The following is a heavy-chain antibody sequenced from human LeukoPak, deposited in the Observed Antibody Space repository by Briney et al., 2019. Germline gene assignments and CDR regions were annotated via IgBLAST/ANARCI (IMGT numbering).Heavy chain of an antibody. J-gene: IGHJ3*01. CDR2: IYPGDSVT. D-gene: IGHD3-22*01. Sequence: GEALKISCDTSDDNFSKYWMAWVRQKPGTGLEWMGIIYPGDSVTRQSPSFEGRVTISADKSINTAYLQWSSLEAYDTALYYSARRQSFYYEADKYYVDAFDVWGQGTVVTVSS. V-gene: IGHV5-51*01. CDR1: DDNFSKYW. CDR3: ARRQSFYYEADKYYVDAFDV.